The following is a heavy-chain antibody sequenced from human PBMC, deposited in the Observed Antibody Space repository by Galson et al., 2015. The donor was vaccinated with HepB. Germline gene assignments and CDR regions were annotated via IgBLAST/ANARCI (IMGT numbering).Heavy chain of an antibody. V-gene: IGHV1-69*04. D-gene: IGHD3/OR15-3a*01. Sequence: SVKVSCKASGSTFNTDAMTWVRQAPGQGLEWMGRIVPIVGEANYAQKFQGRVTITADKSTSTVHMELSSLRSDDTAVYYCARVRPEDWLVYRTGNFDYWGQGTLVTVSS. CDR2: IVPIVGEA. CDR3: ARVRPEDWLVYRTGNFDY. CDR1: GSTFNTDA. J-gene: IGHJ4*02.